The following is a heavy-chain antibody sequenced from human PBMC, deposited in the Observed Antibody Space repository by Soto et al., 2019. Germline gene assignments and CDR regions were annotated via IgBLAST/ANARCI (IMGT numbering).Heavy chain of an antibody. CDR3: ARDRSMVRATTYYYYYYGMDV. D-gene: IGHD3-10*01. Sequence: PSETLSLTCTVSGGSISSGDYYWGWIRQPPGKGLEWIGYIYYSGSTYYNPSLKSRVTISVDTSKNQFSLKLSSVTAADTAVYYCARDRSMVRATTYYYYYYGMDVWGQGTTVTVSS. J-gene: IGHJ6*02. V-gene: IGHV4-30-4*01. CDR2: IYYSGST. CDR1: GGSISSGDYY.